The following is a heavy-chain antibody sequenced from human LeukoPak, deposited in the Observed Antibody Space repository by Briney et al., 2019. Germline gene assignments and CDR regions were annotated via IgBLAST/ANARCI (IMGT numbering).Heavy chain of an antibody. Sequence: GESLKISCKGSGYSFTSYWIGWVRQMPGKGPEWMGIIYPGDSDTRYSPSFQGQVTISADKSISTAYLQWSSLKASDTAMYYCARHRKHYDILTGSPYGMDVWGKGTTVTVSS. CDR3: ARHRKHYDILTGSPYGMDV. CDR2: IYPGDSDT. V-gene: IGHV5-51*01. D-gene: IGHD3-9*01. J-gene: IGHJ6*04. CDR1: GYSFTSYW.